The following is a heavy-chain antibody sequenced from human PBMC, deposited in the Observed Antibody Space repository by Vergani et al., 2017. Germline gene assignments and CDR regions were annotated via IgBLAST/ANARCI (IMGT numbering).Heavy chain of an antibody. CDR1: GFTFGDYA. D-gene: IGHD2-2*01. CDR3: TREREGYIVVVPAAADAFDI. V-gene: IGHV3-49*04. Sequence: EVQLVESGGGLVQPGRSLRLSCTASGFTFGDYAMSWVRQAPGKGLEWVGFIRSKAYGGTTEYAASVKGRFTISRDDSKSIAYLQMNSLKTEDTAVYYCTREREGYIVVVPAAADAFDIWGQGTMVTVSS. J-gene: IGHJ3*02. CDR2: IRSKAYGGTT.